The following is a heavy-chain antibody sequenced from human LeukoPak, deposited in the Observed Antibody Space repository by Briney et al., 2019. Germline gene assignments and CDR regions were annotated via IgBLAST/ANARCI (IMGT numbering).Heavy chain of an antibody. V-gene: IGHV5-51*01. CDR2: IYPGDSDT. Sequence: GESLKISCKGSGYSFTSYWIGWVRQMPGKGLGGMGIIYPGDSDTRYSPSFQGQVTISADKSISTAYLQWSSLKASDTAMYYCARGRITGPRDPPWFDPWGEGTLVTVSS. J-gene: IGHJ5*02. CDR3: ARGRITGPRDPPWFDP. D-gene: IGHD1-20*01. CDR1: GYSFTSYW.